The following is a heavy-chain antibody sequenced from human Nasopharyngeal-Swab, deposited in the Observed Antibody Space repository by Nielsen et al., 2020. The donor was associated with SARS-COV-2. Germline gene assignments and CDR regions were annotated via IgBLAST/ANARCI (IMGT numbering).Heavy chain of an antibody. D-gene: IGHD3-3*01. CDR2: ISYDGSNK. J-gene: IGHJ6*02. Sequence: VRQMPGKGLEWVAVISYDGSNKYYADSVKGRFTISRDNSKNTLYLQMNSLRAEDTAVYYCANSDFWSGHYKPHYYYYGMDVWGQGTTVTVSS. V-gene: IGHV3-30*18. CDR3: ANSDFWSGHYKPHYYYYGMDV.